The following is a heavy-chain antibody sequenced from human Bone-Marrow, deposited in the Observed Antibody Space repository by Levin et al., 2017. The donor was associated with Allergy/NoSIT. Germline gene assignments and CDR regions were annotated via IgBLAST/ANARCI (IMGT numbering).Heavy chain of an antibody. CDR1: GFTINNYW. CDR3: ARAERAVSTPIFQHYYSMDV. D-gene: IGHD2-21*02. CDR2: INTDSSTT. J-gene: IGHJ6*02. V-gene: IGHV3-74*03. Sequence: GGSLRLSCEASGFTINNYWMHWVRQVPGRGLMWLSRINTDSSTTTYAESVKGRFIISRDNVRNTVDLQLTGLSEEDTAIYFCARAERAVSTPIFQHYYSMDVWGRGTTVTVSS.